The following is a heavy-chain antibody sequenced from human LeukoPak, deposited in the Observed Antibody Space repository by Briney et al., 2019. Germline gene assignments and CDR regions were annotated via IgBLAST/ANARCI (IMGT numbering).Heavy chain of an antibody. V-gene: IGHV3-23*01. Sequence: PGGSLRLSCTASGFTFSSYGMDWVRQAPGKGLEWVSAISGSGRSTYYADSVKGRFTISRDNSKNTLYLQMNSLRAEDTAVYYCAKDDRWLQFCCWGQGTLVTVSA. D-gene: IGHD5-24*01. J-gene: IGHJ4*02. CDR3: AKDDRWLQFCC. CDR2: ISGSGRST. CDR1: GFTFSSYG.